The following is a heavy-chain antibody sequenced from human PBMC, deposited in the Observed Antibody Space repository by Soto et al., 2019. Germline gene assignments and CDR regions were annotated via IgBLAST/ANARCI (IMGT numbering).Heavy chain of an antibody. V-gene: IGHV4-4*02. D-gene: IGHD1-26*01. Sequence: QVQLQESGPGLVKPSGTLSLACAVSGGSISSHNWWSWVRQPPGKGLEWIGEIYHSGSTNYNPSLKSRVIISLDKFENPLSLRLSSVTAADTAVYYCARQGAGAQIDYWGQGTLVTVSS. CDR3: ARQGAGAQIDY. CDR1: GGSISSHNW. J-gene: IGHJ4*02. CDR2: IYHSGST.